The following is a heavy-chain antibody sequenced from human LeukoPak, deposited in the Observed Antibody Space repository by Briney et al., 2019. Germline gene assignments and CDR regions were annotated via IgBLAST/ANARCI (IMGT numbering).Heavy chain of an antibody. V-gene: IGHV1-2*02. Sequence: APVKVSCKASGYTFTGYYMHWVRQAPGQGLEWMGWINPNSGGTNYAQKFQGRVTITRDTSISTAYMELSRLRSDDTAVYYCARSRSSSWYYFDYWGQGTLVTVSS. CDR1: GYTFTGYY. CDR2: INPNSGGT. J-gene: IGHJ4*02. CDR3: ARSRSSSWYYFDY. D-gene: IGHD6-13*01.